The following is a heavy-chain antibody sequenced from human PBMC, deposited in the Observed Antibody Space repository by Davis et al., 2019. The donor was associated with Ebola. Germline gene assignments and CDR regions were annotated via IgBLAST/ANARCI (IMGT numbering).Heavy chain of an antibody. D-gene: IGHD3-10*01. V-gene: IGHV3-74*01. J-gene: IGHJ4*02. CDR2: INPDGSST. CDR1: GFTFSSYW. CDR3: ARDLSG. Sequence: GESLKISCAASGFTFSSYWMHWVRQAPGKGLVWVSRINPDGSSTSYADSVKGRFTISRDNAKNTLYLQMNSLRAEDTAVYYCARDLSGWDQGTLVTVSS.